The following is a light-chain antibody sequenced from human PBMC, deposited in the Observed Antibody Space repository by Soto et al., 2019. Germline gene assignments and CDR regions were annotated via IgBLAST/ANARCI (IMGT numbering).Light chain of an antibody. CDR3: QHYNNWPFT. Sequence: EIVLTQSPGTLSLSPGERATLSCRASQSVSSTFLAWYQQKPGQAPRLLISGASSRATGIPDRFSGSGSGTEFTLTISRLEPEDFAVYYCQHYNNWPFTFGQGTKLEI. J-gene: IGKJ2*01. V-gene: IGKV3-20*01. CDR1: QSVSSTF. CDR2: GAS.